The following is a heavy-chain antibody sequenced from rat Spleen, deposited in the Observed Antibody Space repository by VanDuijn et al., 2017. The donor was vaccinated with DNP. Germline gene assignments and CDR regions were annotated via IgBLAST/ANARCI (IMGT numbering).Heavy chain of an antibody. CDR2: IRNSGST. CDR1: GYSITSNY. V-gene: IGHV3-1*01. D-gene: IGHD1-11*01. J-gene: IGHJ1*01. Sequence: EVQLQESGPGLVKPSQSLSLTCSVTGYSITSNYWGWIRKFPGNKMEWIGHIRNSGSTTYNPSLKSRISITRDTSKKQFFLQLSSVTTDDTATYYWARLEFGRYLYSWYFDFWGPGTMVTVSS. CDR3: ARLEFGRYLYSWYFDF.